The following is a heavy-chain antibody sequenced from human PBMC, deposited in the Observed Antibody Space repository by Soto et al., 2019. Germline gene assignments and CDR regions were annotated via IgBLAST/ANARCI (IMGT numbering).Heavy chain of an antibody. D-gene: IGHD3-9*01. V-gene: IGHV3-64D*06. CDR3: VKGGLRYFDWLPVDY. CDR1: GFTFSSYA. J-gene: IGHJ4*02. Sequence: GGSLRLSCSASGFTFSSYAMHWVRQAPGKGLEYVSAISSNGGSTYYADSVKGRFTISRDNSKNTLYLQMRSLRAEDTAVYYCVKGGLRYFDWLPVDYWGQGTLVTVSS. CDR2: ISSNGGST.